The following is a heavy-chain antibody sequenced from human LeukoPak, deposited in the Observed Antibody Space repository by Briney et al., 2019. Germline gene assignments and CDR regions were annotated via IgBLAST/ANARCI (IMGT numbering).Heavy chain of an antibody. Sequence: SVKVSCKASGYTFINYGITWVRQAPGQGLEWMGRIIPILGIANYAQKFQGRVTITADKSTSTAYMELSSLRSEDTAVYYCARGMTTVTTIDYWGQGTLVTVSS. D-gene: IGHD4-17*01. J-gene: IGHJ4*02. CDR2: IIPILGIA. V-gene: IGHV1-69*04. CDR1: GYTFINYG. CDR3: ARGMTTVTTIDY.